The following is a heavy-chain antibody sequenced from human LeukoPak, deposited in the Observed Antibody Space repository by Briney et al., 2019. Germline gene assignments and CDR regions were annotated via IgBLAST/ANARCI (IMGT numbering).Heavy chain of an antibody. J-gene: IGHJ3*02. V-gene: IGHV3-53*01. CDR1: GFTVSNNY. CDR3: AKAYGDYVTFDI. D-gene: IGHD4-17*01. CDR2: IYSGGST. Sequence: PGGSLRLSCAASGFTVSNNYMSWVRQAPGKGLEWASVIYSGGSTYYADSVKGRFTISRDNSNNTLYLQMNSLRAEDTAVYYCAKAYGDYVTFDIWGQGTMVTVSS.